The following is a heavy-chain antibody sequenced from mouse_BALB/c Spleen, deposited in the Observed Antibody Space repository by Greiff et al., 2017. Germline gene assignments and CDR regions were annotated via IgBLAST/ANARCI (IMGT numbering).Heavy chain of an antibody. V-gene: IGHV3-8*02. Sequence: VQLKESGPSLVEPSQTLSLTCSVTGDSITSGYWNWIRKFPGNKLEYMGYISYSGSTYYNPSLKSRISITRDTSKNQYYLQLNSVTTEDTATYYCARCYGYDYWYFDVWGAGTTVTVSS. CDR3: ARCYGYDYWYFDV. CDR2: ISYSGST. CDR1: GDSITSGY. D-gene: IGHD2-2*01. J-gene: IGHJ1*01.